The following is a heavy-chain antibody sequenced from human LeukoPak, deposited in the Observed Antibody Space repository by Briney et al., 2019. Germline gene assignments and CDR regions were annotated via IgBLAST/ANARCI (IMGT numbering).Heavy chain of an antibody. CDR3: ARRGAARPFYAFDI. CDR1: GGTFSSYA. V-gene: IGHV1-69*13. D-gene: IGHD6-6*01. CDR2: IIPIFGTA. J-gene: IGHJ3*02. Sequence: SVKVSCKASGGTFSSYAISWVRQAPGQGLEWMGGIIPIFGTANYAQKFQGRVTITADESTSTAYMELSSLRSEDTAVYYCARRGAARPFYAFDIWGQGTMVTVSS.